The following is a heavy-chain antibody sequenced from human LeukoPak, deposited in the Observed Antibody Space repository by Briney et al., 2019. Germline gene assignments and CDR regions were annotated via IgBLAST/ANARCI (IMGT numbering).Heavy chain of an antibody. CDR1: GFTFSSYW. CDR3: ARSSAAANDYYGMDV. Sequence: GGSLRLSCAASGFTFSSYWMSWVRRAPGKGLEWVANIKQDGSEKYYVDSVKGRFTISRDNAKNSLYLQMNSLRAEDTAVYYCARSSAAANDYYGMDVWGQGTTVTVSS. D-gene: IGHD6-13*01. CDR2: IKQDGSEK. J-gene: IGHJ6*02. V-gene: IGHV3-7*03.